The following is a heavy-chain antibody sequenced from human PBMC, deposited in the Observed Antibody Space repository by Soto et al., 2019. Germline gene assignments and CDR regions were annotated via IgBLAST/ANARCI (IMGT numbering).Heavy chain of an antibody. CDR1: GGSISSGDYY. CDR2: IYYSGST. J-gene: IGHJ5*02. Sequence: QVQLQESGPGLVKPSQTLSLTCTVSGGSISSGDYYWSWIRQPPGKGLEWIGYIYYSGSTYYNPSLKSRVTISVDTSKNQFSLKLSSVTAADTAVYYCARDTSIAAPRPGNRFDPWGQGTLVTVSS. D-gene: IGHD6-6*01. V-gene: IGHV4-30-4*01. CDR3: ARDTSIAAPRPGNRFDP.